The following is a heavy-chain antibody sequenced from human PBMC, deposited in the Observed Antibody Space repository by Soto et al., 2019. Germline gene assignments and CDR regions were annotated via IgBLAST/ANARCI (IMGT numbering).Heavy chain of an antibody. V-gene: IGHV1-18*01. CDR3: AILSGYDYGFDY. Sequence: GPVKVSCKASGYTFTSYGISWVRQAPGQGLEWMGWISAYNGNTNYAQKLQGRVTMTTDTSTSTAYMELRSLRSDDTAVYYCAILSGYDYGFDYWGQGTLVTVSS. J-gene: IGHJ4*02. CDR1: GYTFTSYG. D-gene: IGHD5-12*01. CDR2: ISAYNGNT.